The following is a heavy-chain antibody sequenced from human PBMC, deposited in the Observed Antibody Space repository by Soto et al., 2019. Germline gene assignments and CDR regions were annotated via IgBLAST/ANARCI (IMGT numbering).Heavy chain of an antibody. V-gene: IGHV4-39*01. CDR3: ARHGYYPYPYFDY. CDR2: IYYSGST. CDR1: GGSISSTTYS. Sequence: PSETLSLTCTVSGGSISSTTYSWGWIRQPPGKGLEWIGTIYYSGSTYYNPSLKSRATISVDTSKNQFSLKVNSVTAADTAIYYCARHGYYPYPYFDYWGQGTLVTVSS. D-gene: IGHD5-18*01. J-gene: IGHJ4*02.